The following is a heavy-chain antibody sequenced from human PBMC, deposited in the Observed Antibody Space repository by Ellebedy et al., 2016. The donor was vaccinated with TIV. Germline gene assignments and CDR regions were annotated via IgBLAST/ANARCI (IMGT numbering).Heavy chain of an antibody. J-gene: IGHJ4*02. CDR3: ARDGPHSHGPDFDS. V-gene: IGHV3-7*01. Sequence: GESLKISXAASGFTFSTYGMSWVRQAPGKGLEWVANIKQDGGDKYYVDSVKGRFTISRDNGKNSLYLQMSSLRAEDTAVYYCARDGPHSHGPDFDSWGQGTLVTVSS. CDR2: IKQDGGDK. D-gene: IGHD5-18*01. CDR1: GFTFSTYG.